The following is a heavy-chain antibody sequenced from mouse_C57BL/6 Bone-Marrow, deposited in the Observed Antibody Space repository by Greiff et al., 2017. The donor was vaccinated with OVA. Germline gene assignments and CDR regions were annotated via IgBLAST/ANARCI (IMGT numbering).Heavy chain of an antibody. D-gene: IGHD2-3*01. Sequence: QVQLQQSGPELVKPGASVKISCKASGYTFTDYYINWVKQRPGQGLEWIGWIFPGSGSTYYNEKFKGKATLTVDKSTSTAYMLLSSLTSEDSAVYFCAADGYYVDWYFDVWGTGTTVTVSS. CDR1: GYTFTDYY. CDR2: IFPGSGST. V-gene: IGHV1-75*01. CDR3: AADGYYVDWYFDV. J-gene: IGHJ1*03.